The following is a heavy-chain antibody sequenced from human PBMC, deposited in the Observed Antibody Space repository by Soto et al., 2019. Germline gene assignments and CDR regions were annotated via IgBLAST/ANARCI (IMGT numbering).Heavy chain of an antibody. CDR1: GFTFSSYG. CDR3: AKDQSYGAPPHYYYGMDV. CDR2: ISYDGSNK. D-gene: IGHD4-17*01. Sequence: GGSLRLSCAASGFTFSSYGMHWVRQAPGKGLEWVAVISYDGSNKYYADSVKGRFTISRDNSKNTLYLQMNSLRAEDTAVYYCAKDQSYGAPPHYYYGMDVWGQGTTVTVSS. J-gene: IGHJ6*02. V-gene: IGHV3-30*18.